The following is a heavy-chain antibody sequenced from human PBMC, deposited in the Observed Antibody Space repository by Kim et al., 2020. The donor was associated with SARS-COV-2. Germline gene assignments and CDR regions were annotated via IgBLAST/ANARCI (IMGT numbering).Heavy chain of an antibody. V-gene: IGHV3-11*04. CDR1: GFTFSDYY. CDR2: ISSSGSTI. CDR3: ARAWATARLSDWSYYYYGMDV. J-gene: IGHJ6*02. D-gene: IGHD3-9*01. Sequence: GGSLRLSCAASGFTFSDYYMSWIRQAPGKGLEWVSYISSSGSTIYYADSVKGRFTISRDNAKNSLYLQMNSLRAEDTAVYYCARAWATARLSDWSYYYYGMDVWGQGTTVTVSS.